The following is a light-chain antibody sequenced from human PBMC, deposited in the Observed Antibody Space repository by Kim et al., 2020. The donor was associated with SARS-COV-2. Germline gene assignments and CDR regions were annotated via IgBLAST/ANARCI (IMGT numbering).Light chain of an antibody. CDR2: GKN. Sequence: SSELTQDPAVSVALGQTVRITCQGDTLRNFYASWYQQKAGQAPVLVIYGKNNRHSGIPDRFSGSRSGNTASLTITGAQAEDEADYYCNSRDSSGNHYVFGTGTKVTVL. CDR3: NSRDSSGNHYV. V-gene: IGLV3-19*01. J-gene: IGLJ1*01. CDR1: TLRNFY.